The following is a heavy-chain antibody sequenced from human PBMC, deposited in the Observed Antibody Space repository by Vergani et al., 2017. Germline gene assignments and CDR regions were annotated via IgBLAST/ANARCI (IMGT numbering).Heavy chain of an antibody. CDR2: INHSGST. J-gene: IGHJ6*03. V-gene: IGHV4-34*01. CDR1: GGSFSGYY. CDR3: ARRRSYYYYYMDV. D-gene: IGHD5-24*01. Sequence: QVQLQQWGAGLLKPSETLSLTCAVSGGSFSGYYWSWIRKPPGKGLEWIGEINHSGSTNYNPSLKSRVTISVDTSKNQFSLKLSSVTAADTAVYYCARRRSYYYYYMDVWGKGTTVTVSS.